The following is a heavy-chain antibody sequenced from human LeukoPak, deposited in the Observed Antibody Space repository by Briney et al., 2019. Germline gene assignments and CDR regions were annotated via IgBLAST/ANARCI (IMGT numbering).Heavy chain of an antibody. J-gene: IGHJ3*02. Sequence: SGGSLRLSCAASGFTLSSYGMHWVRQAPGKGLEWVAVIWYDGNNKYYADSVKGRFTISRDNSKNALYLQMNSLRAEDTAVYYCAKKYSYDSSGYHDAFDIWGQGTMVTVSS. CDR3: AKKYSYDSSGYHDAFDI. CDR2: IWYDGNNK. CDR1: GFTLSSYG. V-gene: IGHV3-33*06. D-gene: IGHD3-22*01.